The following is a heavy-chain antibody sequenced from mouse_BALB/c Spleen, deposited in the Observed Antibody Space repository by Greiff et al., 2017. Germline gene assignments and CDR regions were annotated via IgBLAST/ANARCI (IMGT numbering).Heavy chain of an antibody. J-gene: IGHJ3*01. Sequence: VQLQQSGAELVKPGASVKLSCTASGFNIKDTYMHWVKQRPEQGLEWIGRIDPANGNTKYDPKFQGKATITADTSSNTAYLQLSSLTSEDTAVYYCARRGLCDSLFAYWGQGTLVTVSA. CDR2: IDPANGNT. CDR1: GFNIKDTY. CDR3: ARRGLCDSLFAY. V-gene: IGHV14-3*02. D-gene: IGHD2-13*01.